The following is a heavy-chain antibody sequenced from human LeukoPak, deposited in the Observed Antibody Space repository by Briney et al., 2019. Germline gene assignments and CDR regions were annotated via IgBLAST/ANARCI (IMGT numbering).Heavy chain of an antibody. D-gene: IGHD6-13*01. CDR2: TYYSGST. J-gene: IGHJ4*02. CDR1: GGSISSYY. Sequence: SETLSLTCTVSGGSISSYYWSWIRQPPGKGLEWIGYTYYSGSTNYNPSLKSRVTISVDTSKNQFSLKLSSVTAADTAVYYCARVTYSSSWYYFDYWGQGTLVTVSS. V-gene: IGHV4-59*01. CDR3: ARVTYSSSWYYFDY.